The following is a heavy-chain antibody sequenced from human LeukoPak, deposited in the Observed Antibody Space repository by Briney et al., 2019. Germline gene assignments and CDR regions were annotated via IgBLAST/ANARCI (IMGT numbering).Heavy chain of an antibody. J-gene: IGHJ5*02. CDR3: AKTRTQAAAGPYWFDP. Sequence: GGSLRLSCAASGFTFSSYAMGWVRQAPGKGLEWVSAISGSGGSTYYADSVKGRFTISRDNSKNTLYLQMNSLRAEDTAVYYCAKTRTQAAAGPYWFDPWGQGTLVTVSS. CDR1: GFTFSSYA. D-gene: IGHD6-13*01. V-gene: IGHV3-23*01. CDR2: ISGSGGST.